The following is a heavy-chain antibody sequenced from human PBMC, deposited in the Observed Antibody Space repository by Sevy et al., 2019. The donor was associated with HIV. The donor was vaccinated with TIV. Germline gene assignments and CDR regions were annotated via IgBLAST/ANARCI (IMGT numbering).Heavy chain of an antibody. V-gene: IGHV1-18*04. CDR1: GYTFTTYG. D-gene: IGHD3-10*01. CDR2: ISPYTGNT. Sequence: ASVKVSCKASGYTFTTYGISWIGQAPGQGLEWMGWISPYTGNTNYTQKFQDRVILTTDTSTSTAYMELRSLRSDDTAVYFCARDSPFYYGAGSRVPLFDRWGQGTLVTVSS. J-gene: IGHJ4*02. CDR3: ARDSPFYYGAGSRVPLFDR.